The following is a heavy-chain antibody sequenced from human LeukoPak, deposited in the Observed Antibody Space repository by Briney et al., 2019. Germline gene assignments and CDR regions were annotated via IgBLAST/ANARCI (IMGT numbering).Heavy chain of an antibody. J-gene: IGHJ4*02. CDR3: ARDRSGLGYHFDY. CDR2: VSYGGSNK. D-gene: IGHD6-19*01. Sequence: PGTSLRLSCAASGFTFESYTIHWVRQAPGKGLEWVALVSYGGSNKYYIDSVKGRFTISRDNSKNTLYLQMNSLRPEDTAVYYCARDRSGLGYHFDYWGQGTLVTVSS. V-gene: IGHV3-30-3*01. CDR1: GFTFESYT.